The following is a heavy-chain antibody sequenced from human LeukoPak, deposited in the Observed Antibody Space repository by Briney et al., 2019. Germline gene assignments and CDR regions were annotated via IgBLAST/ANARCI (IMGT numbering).Heavy chain of an antibody. CDR2: ISSGSDHI. D-gene: IGHD6-6*01. Sequence: GSLRPSCVASGFTFSSYSMNWVRQAPGKGLEWVSSISSGSDHIYYADSVRGRFTISRDNAKNSLYLQMDSLRAEDTAVFFCARNDYSTSSGYDSWGQGTLVTVSS. J-gene: IGHJ4*02. V-gene: IGHV3-21*01. CDR1: GFTFSSYS. CDR3: ARNDYSTSSGYDS.